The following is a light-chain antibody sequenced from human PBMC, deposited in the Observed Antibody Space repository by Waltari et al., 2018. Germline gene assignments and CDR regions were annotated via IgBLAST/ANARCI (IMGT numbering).Light chain of an antibody. J-gene: IGLJ3*02. CDR2: KAN. V-gene: IGLV8-61*01. Sequence: QTVVTQVPSLSVSPGGTVTLTCALSSGSLSTTSYATWYQQTPGQAPRTLVYKANARSSGVPDRFSGSILGNTAALTITGAQADDESDYYCALYMGSGIWVFGGGTRLTVL. CDR3: ALYMGSGIWV. CDR1: SGSLSTTSY.